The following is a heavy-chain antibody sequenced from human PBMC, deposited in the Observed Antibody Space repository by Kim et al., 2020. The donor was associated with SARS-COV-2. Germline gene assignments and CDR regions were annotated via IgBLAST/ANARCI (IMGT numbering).Heavy chain of an antibody. CDR1: GASIRSPTYF. Sequence: SETLSLTCTVSGASIRSPTYFWNWIRLLPGKGLEWLGYIYYGGSIHYNPSLKSRLSISIDTSENQFSLKLNSLTAADTAVYFCASGNKRLFWFGNVLAPNSFDSWGQGNLVTVSS. J-gene: IGHJ5*01. D-gene: IGHD3-10*01. CDR2: IYYGGSI. V-gene: IGHV4-31*03. CDR3: ASGNKRLFWFGNVLAPNSFDS.